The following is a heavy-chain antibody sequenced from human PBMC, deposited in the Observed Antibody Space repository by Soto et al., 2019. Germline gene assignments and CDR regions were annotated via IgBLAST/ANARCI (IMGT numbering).Heavy chain of an antibody. V-gene: IGHV1-69*01. D-gene: IGHD5-12*01. CDR2: IIPIFGTA. J-gene: IGHJ3*02. CDR3: ASSAVATLLSAPGAFDI. Sequence: QVQLVQSGAEETKPGSSVKVSCKASGGTFSSYAISWVRQAPGQGLEWMGGIIPIFGTANYAQKFQGRVTITGDESTSTVYMELSSLRAEDTAVYYCASSAVATLLSAPGAFDIWGQGTMVTVSS. CDR1: GGTFSSYA.